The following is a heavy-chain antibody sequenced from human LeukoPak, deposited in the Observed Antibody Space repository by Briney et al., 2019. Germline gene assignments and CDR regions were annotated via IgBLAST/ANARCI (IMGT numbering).Heavy chain of an antibody. V-gene: IGHV3-48*02. J-gene: IGHJ4*02. CDR1: GFTFSAYS. CDR3: ARGCSLGTRSPFDY. Sequence: GGSLRLSCAASGFTFSAYSMNWVRQAPGKGLEWVSYISSSISTVYYADSVRGRFTISRDNAKNSLYLQMNSLRDEHTAVYYCARGCSLGTRSPFDYWGQGTLVTVSS. D-gene: IGHD2-15*01. CDR2: ISSSISTV.